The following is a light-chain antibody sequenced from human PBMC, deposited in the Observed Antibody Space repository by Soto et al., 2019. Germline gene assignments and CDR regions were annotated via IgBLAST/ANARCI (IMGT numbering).Light chain of an antibody. CDR1: QSFRGL. CDR3: QQRHMWPIT. V-gene: IGKV3-11*01. Sequence: VVLTPSPVTLSLSPGERDILSCRASQSFRGLLAWYQQKPGQAPRLLIYDAYNRATGIPPRFSGSGSGTDFTLTISSLEPEDSAVYYCQQRHMWPITFGQGTRLAI. CDR2: DAY. J-gene: IGKJ5*01.